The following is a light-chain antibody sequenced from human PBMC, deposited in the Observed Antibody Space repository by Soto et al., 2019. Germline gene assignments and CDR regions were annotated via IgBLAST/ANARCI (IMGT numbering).Light chain of an antibody. J-gene: IGKJ5*01. CDR3: MQATQSRT. CDR1: QSLVYRDGNSY. Sequence: DIVLTQTPLSSPVTLGQPASISCRSSQSLVYRDGNSYLSWLQQRPGQPLRLLIYQVSERFSGVPDRFSGSGAGTDFTLKISRVEPEDVGVYYCMQATQSRTFGQGTRLEIK. CDR2: QVS. V-gene: IGKV2-24*01.